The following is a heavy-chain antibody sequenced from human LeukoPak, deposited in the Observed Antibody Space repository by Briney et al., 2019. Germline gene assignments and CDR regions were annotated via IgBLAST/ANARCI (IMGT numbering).Heavy chain of an antibody. D-gene: IGHD2-21*02. CDR2: MYYSGST. CDR3: ARQHIVVVTAIDY. V-gene: IGHV4-39*01. Sequence: SETLSLTCTVSGGSISSSSYYWGWIRQPPGKGLERIGSMYYSGSTYYNPSLKSRVTISVDTSKNQFSLKLSSVTAADTAVYYCARQHIVVVTAIDYWGQGTLVTVSS. CDR1: GGSISSSSYY. J-gene: IGHJ4*02.